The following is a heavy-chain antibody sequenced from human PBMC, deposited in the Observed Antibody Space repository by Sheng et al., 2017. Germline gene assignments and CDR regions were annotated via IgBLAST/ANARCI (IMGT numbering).Heavy chain of an antibody. V-gene: IGHV3-23*01. J-gene: IGHJ4*02. CDR1: GFTFSSYA. D-gene: IGHD3-22*01. CDR3: AKDRTNLPGAGSSGFDY. CDR2: ISGSGGST. Sequence: EVQLLESGGGLVQPGGSLRLSCAASGFTFSSYAMSWVRQAPGKGLEWVSAISGSGGSTYYADSVKGRFTISRDNSKNTLYLQMNSLRAEDTAVYYCAKDRTNLPGAGSSGFDYWGQGTLVTVSS.